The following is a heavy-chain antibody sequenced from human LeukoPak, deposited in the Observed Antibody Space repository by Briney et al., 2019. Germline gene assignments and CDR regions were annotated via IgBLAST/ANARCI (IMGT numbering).Heavy chain of an antibody. CDR1: GFTFSTYG. D-gene: IGHD3-22*01. J-gene: IGHJ4*02. CDR3: AKGYYYDSDGYYQHFDY. CDR2: ISYDGSNK. V-gene: IGHV3-30*18. Sequence: GGSLRLSCAASGFTFSTYGIHWVRQAPGKGLEWVALISYDGSNKYYADSVKGRFTISRDNSKNTLYLQMNSLRAEDTAVYYCAKGYYYDSDGYYQHFDYWGQGTLVTVSS.